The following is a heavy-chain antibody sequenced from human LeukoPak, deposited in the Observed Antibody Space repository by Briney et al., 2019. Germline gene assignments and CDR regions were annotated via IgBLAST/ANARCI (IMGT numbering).Heavy chain of an antibody. CDR3: ARSVSYLTRLDS. Sequence: GESLKISCKGSGYTFNDYWIGWVRQMPGKGLEWMGIIYPGDSDTRYSPSFQGQVTISVDKSITTAYLQWSSLKASDTAMYYCARSVSYLTRLDSWGQGTPVTVSS. CDR2: IYPGDSDT. J-gene: IGHJ4*02. CDR1: GYTFNDYW. V-gene: IGHV5-51*01. D-gene: IGHD3-10*01.